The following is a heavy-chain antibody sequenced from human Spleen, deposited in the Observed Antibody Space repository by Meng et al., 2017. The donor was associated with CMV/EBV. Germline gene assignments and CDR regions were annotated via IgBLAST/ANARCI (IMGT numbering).Heavy chain of an antibody. D-gene: IGHD6-13*01. Sequence: SGYTFTSYGISWVRQAPGQGLEWMGWISAYNGNTNYAQKLQGRVTMTTDTSTSTAYMELRSLRSDDTAVYYCARVRSSSWLGNWLDPWGQGTLVTVSS. CDR3: ARVRSSSWLGNWLDP. CDR1: GYTFTSYG. V-gene: IGHV1-18*01. CDR2: ISAYNGNT. J-gene: IGHJ5*02.